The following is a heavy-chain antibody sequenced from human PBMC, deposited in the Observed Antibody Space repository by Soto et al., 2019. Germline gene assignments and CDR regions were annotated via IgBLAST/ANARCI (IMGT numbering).Heavy chain of an antibody. J-gene: IGHJ6*02. D-gene: IGHD6-6*01. CDR3: ASEYSSSSRYGMDV. CDR2: INPSGGST. Sequence: QAPGQGLEWMGIINPSGGSTSYEQKFQGRVTMTRDTSTSTVYMELSSLRSEDTAVYYCASEYSSSSRYGMDVWGQGTTVTVSS. V-gene: IGHV1-46*01.